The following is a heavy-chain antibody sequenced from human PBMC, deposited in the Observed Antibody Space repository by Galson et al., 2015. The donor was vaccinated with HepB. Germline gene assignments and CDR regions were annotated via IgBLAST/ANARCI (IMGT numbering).Heavy chain of an antibody. CDR1: GGSISSGGYS. Sequence: TLSLTCTVSGGSISSGGYSWSWIRQPPGKGLEWIGYIYHSGSTYYNPSLKSRVTISVDRSKNQFSLKLSSVTAADTAVYYCARVFGGRRLGYCSSTSCAGVFDIWGQGTMVTVSS. V-gene: IGHV4-30-2*01. J-gene: IGHJ3*02. D-gene: IGHD2-2*01. CDR2: IYHSGST. CDR3: ARVFGGRRLGYCSSTSCAGVFDI.